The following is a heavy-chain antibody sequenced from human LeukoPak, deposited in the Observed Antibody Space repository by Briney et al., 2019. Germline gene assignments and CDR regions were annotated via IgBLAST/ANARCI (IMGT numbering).Heavy chain of an antibody. D-gene: IGHD3-16*01. CDR1: GFTFSSYW. J-gene: IGHJ6*03. Sequence: GGSLRLSCAASGFTFSSYWMHWVRQAPGKGLVWVSRINSDGSSTSYADSVKGRFTISRDNAKNSLYLQMNSLRAEDTAVYYCARLFMIYYYYYMDVWGKGTTVTVSS. V-gene: IGHV3-74*01. CDR3: ARLFMIYYYYYMDV. CDR2: INSDGSST.